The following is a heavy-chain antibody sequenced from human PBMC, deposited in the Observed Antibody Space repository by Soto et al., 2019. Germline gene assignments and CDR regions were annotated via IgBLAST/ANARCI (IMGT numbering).Heavy chain of an antibody. D-gene: IGHD7-27*01. CDR2: IRSEANSYAT. Sequence: EVQLVESGGGLVQPGGSLKLSCAASGFTFSGSAMHWVRRASGKGLEWVGRIRSEANSYATAYAASVKGRFTISRDDSKNTTYLQMNSLKTEDTAVYYCRSNWALDYWGQGTLVTVSS. CDR3: RSNWALDY. V-gene: IGHV3-73*01. J-gene: IGHJ4*02. CDR1: GFTFSGSA.